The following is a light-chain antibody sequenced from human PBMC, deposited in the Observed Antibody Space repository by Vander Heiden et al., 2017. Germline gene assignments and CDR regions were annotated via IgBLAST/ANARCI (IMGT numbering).Light chain of an antibody. CDR3: QQNYNSPYT. Sequence: DIQMTQSPSSLSASVGDRVTITCRASQSISNYLNWYQHKPGKAPNLLIYGASSLQRGVPSTFSGSGSGTEFTLTITSRQPEDFAAYYCQQNYNSPYTFGQGTKLEIK. CDR1: QSISNY. CDR2: GAS. V-gene: IGKV1-39*01. J-gene: IGKJ2*01.